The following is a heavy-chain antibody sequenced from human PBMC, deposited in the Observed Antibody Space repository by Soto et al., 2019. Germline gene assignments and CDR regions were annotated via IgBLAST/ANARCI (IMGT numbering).Heavy chain of an antibody. J-gene: IGHJ2*01. Sequence: ASVKVSCKASGYSFTNYDINWARQAAGQGLEWLGWMSPRSGDTGYAQKFRGRVTMTRDTSISTAYMELNSLRSDDTAVYYCVRVGGRYGDPNGHFYLWARGSLDPVSS. V-gene: IGHV1-8*01. CDR2: MSPRSGDT. CDR3: VRVGGRYGDPNGHFYL. D-gene: IGHD4-17*01. CDR1: GYSFTNYD.